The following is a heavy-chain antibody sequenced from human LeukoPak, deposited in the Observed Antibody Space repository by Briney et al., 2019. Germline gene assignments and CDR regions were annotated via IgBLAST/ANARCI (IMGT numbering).Heavy chain of an antibody. CDR1: GGSISNYF. D-gene: IGHD5-24*01. Sequence: SETLSLTCTVSGGSISNYFWSWIRQPPGKGLEWIGYLYYSGSNNYNPSLKSRVTISIDPSKNQFSLKLSSVTAADTAVYYCARSPRDGYNYGAFDIWGQGTMVTVSS. J-gene: IGHJ3*02. CDR2: LYYSGSN. CDR3: ARSPRDGYNYGAFDI. V-gene: IGHV4-59*01.